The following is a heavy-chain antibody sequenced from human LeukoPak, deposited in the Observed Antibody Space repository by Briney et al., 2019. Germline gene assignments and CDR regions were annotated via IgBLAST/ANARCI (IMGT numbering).Heavy chain of an antibody. D-gene: IGHD1-14*01. CDR3: ASGPNQASSY. V-gene: IGHV3-48*03. CDR1: GFTFSSYE. J-gene: IGHJ4*02. Sequence: PGGSLRLSCAASGFTFSSYEMNWVRQAPGKGLEWVSYISSSGSTIYYADSVKGRFTISRDNAKNTLYLQMNSLRAEDTAVYYCASGPNQASSYWGQGTLVTVSS. CDR2: ISSSGSTI.